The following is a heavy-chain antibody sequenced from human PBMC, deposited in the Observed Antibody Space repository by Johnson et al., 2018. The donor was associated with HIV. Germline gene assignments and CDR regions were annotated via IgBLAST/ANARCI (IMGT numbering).Heavy chain of an antibody. V-gene: IGHV3-30*04. CDR2: ISYDGSNK. D-gene: IGHD1-26*01. J-gene: IGHJ3*02. Sequence: QMQLVESGGGVVRPGGSLRLSCAASGFTFNSYAMHWVRQAPGKGLEWVAVISYDGSNKYYADSVKGRCTISRDNSKNTLYLQMNSLRAEDTAVYHCARDRIVGADYDAFDIWGQGTMVTVSS. CDR1: GFTFNSYA. CDR3: ARDRIVGADYDAFDI.